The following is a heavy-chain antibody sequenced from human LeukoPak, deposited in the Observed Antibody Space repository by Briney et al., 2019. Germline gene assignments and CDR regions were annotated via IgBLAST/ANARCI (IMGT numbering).Heavy chain of an antibody. V-gene: IGHV1-8*01. Sequence: ASVKVSCKAAGYTFTSYDINWVRQAPGQGLEWMGWINPTSGNTGYAQKFQGRVTMTRDASIATAYMELSSLTSEDTALYYCTRKRGYTYGYWYLDLWGRGTPVTVSS. CDR1: GYTFTSYD. CDR2: INPTSGNT. CDR3: TRKRGYTYGYWYLDL. D-gene: IGHD5-18*01. J-gene: IGHJ2*01.